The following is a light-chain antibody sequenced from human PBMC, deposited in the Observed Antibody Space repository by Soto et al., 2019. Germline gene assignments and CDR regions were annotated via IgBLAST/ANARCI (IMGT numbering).Light chain of an antibody. CDR2: KAS. Sequence: DIQMTQSPSTLSASVGDRVTITCRASQSISSWLAWYQQKPGTAPKPLIYKASTLQSGVPSRFSGSGSGTEFTLTISSLQPDDSATYYCQQYNDNWTFGQGTKVEIK. CDR3: QQYNDNWT. J-gene: IGKJ1*01. V-gene: IGKV1-5*03. CDR1: QSISSW.